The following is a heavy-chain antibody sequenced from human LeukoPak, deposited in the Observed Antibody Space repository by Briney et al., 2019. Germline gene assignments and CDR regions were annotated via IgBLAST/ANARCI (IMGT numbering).Heavy chain of an antibody. D-gene: IGHD3-22*01. J-gene: IGHJ2*01. Sequence: SETLSLTCTVSGGSISSYYWSWIRQPPGKGLEWIGYIYYSGSTNYNPSLKSRVTISVDTSKSQFSLKLSSVTAADTAVYYCARDLWYYYDSSGYYYVRDWYFDLWGRGTLVTVSS. CDR3: ARDLWYYYDSSGYYYVRDWYFDL. V-gene: IGHV4-59*01. CDR1: GGSISSYY. CDR2: IYYSGST.